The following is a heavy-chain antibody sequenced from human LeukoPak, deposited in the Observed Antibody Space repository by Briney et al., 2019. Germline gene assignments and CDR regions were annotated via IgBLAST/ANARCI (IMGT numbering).Heavy chain of an antibody. V-gene: IGHV4-39*07. J-gene: IGHJ3*02. CDR2: IYYSGRT. CDR3: ARAPYSLIQLSLVGGVFDI. D-gene: IGHD5-18*01. CDR1: GGSISSSSYY. Sequence: PSETLSLTCTVSGGSISSSSYYWGWIRQPPGKGLEWIGSIYYSGRTYYNPSLKSRVTISVDTSKNQFSLKLSSVTAADAAAYYCARAPYSLIQLSLVGGVFDIWGQGTMVTVSS.